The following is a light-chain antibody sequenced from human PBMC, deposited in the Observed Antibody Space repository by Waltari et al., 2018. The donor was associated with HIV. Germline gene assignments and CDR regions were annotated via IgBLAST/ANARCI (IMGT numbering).Light chain of an antibody. V-gene: IGLV1-47*01. CDR1: TSNIETEA. CDR3: VSYDSRLDERL. Sequence: QSVLTQPPSVSGTPGQTVTISCSGSTSNIETEALYWYQQLPGTAPKLIIYRNYKRPSGGSDRFSCSKSVASASLVISGLRSEDEAHYYCVSYDSRLDERLFGGGTKLTVL. J-gene: IGLJ3*02. CDR2: RNY.